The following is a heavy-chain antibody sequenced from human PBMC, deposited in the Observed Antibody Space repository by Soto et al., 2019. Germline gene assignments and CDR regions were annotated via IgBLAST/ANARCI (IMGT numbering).Heavy chain of an antibody. V-gene: IGHV1-18*01. CDR2: ISAYNGNT. D-gene: IGHD6-19*01. CDR3: ARDTNSSGWSHYGY. Sequence: GASVKVSCKASGYTFTIYGISWVRQAPGQGLEWMGWISAYNGNTNYAQKLQGRVTMTTDTSTSTAYTELRSLRSDDTAVYYCARDTNSSGWSHYGYWGQGTLVTVSS. J-gene: IGHJ4*02. CDR1: GYTFTIYG.